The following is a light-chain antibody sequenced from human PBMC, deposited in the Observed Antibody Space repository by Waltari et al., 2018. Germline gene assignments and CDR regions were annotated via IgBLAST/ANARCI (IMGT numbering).Light chain of an antibody. CDR2: KAT. Sequence: IQMTQSPSTLSASVGDRVSITCRASQSILTWLAWYQQKPGKAPKLLIYKATNVQSGVPSRFSGSGSATEFTLTISSLQPDDFATYYCQQYSTHYTFGQGTKVE. CDR1: QSILTW. J-gene: IGKJ2*01. V-gene: IGKV1-5*03. CDR3: QQYSTHYT.